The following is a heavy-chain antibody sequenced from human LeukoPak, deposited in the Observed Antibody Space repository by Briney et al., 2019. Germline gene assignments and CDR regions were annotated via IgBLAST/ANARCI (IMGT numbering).Heavy chain of an antibody. Sequence: GESLKISCKGSGYSFTNYWIGWVRQMPGKGLEWMGIIYPGDSDTKYSPSFQGQVTISADKSISTAYLQWSSLKASDTAMYYCARTTDHDFWSGYSDYWGQGTLVTVSS. CDR3: ARTTDHDFWSGYSDY. CDR1: GYSFTNYW. V-gene: IGHV5-51*01. D-gene: IGHD3-3*01. CDR2: IYPGDSDT. J-gene: IGHJ4*02.